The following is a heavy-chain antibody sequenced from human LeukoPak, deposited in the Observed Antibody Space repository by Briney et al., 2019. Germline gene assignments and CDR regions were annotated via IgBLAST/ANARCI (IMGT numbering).Heavy chain of an antibody. CDR2: ISSSSTS. CDR3: ARGYSGNYDD. Sequence: PGGSLRLSCAASGFTFSSYSMNWVRQAPGKGLEWVSYISSSSTSNYADSVKGRFTISRDSAKSSLYLQMNSLRGEDTAVYYCARGYSGNYDDWGQGTLVTVSS. V-gene: IGHV3-48*01. D-gene: IGHD1-26*01. CDR1: GFTFSSYS. J-gene: IGHJ4*02.